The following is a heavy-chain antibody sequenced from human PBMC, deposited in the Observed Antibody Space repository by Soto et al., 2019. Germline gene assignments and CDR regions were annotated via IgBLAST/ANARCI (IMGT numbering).Heavy chain of an antibody. CDR3: ASGGRAYCSGGSCYDLFDY. CDR2: IYYSGST. Sequence: PSETLSLTCTVSGASISSYYWSWIRQPPGKGLEWIGYIYYSGSTNYNPSLKSRVTMSVDTSKNQFSLKLSSVTAADTAVYYCASGGRAYCSGGSCYDLFDYWGQGTLVTVSS. V-gene: IGHV4-59*01. CDR1: GASISSYY. J-gene: IGHJ4*02. D-gene: IGHD2-15*01.